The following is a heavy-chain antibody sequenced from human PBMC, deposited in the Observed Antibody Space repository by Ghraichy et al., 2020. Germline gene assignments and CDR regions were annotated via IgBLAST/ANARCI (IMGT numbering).Heavy chain of an antibody. CDR3: ARGSWFGDDAFDI. CDR1: GGSFSGYY. J-gene: IGHJ3*02. V-gene: IGHV4-34*01. Sequence: SDTLSLTCAVYGGSFSGYYWSWIRQPPGKGLEWIGEINHSGSTNYNPSLKSRVTISVDTSKNQFSLKLSSVTAADTAVYYCARGSWFGDDAFDIWGQGTMVTVSS. CDR2: INHSGST. D-gene: IGHD3-10*01.